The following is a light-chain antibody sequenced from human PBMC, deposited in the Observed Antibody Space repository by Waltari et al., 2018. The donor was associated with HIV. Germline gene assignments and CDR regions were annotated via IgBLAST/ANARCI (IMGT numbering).Light chain of an antibody. V-gene: IGLV1-51*01. Sequence: QSVLTQPTSVSAPPVQKVTLSCSGRNSKLGNNHVTRYQQIPGTAPKLIIYDNNKRPSGIPARFSGSKSDTSATLGITGLQTGDEADYRCGTWDSSLSAVVFGGGTKLTVL. J-gene: IGLJ3*02. CDR2: DNN. CDR3: GTWDSSLSAVV. CDR1: NSKLGNNH.